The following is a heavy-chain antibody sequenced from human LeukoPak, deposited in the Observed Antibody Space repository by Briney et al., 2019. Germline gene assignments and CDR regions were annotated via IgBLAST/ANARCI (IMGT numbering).Heavy chain of an antibody. J-gene: IGHJ1*01. Sequence: PSQTLSLTCDVSGFSITSGTFYWSWIRQSAGKVLEWIARLSSSGGTTDNPSLQNRVTISRDTSQNQFFLTLTSVTAADTALYYCTRGTSWFFTNWGQGILVTVSS. CDR2: LSSSGGT. D-gene: IGHD6-13*01. V-gene: IGHV4-61*02. CDR1: GFSITSGTFY. CDR3: TRGTSWFFTN.